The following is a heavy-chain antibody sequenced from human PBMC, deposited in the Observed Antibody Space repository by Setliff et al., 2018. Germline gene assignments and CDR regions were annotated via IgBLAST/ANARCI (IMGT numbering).Heavy chain of an antibody. CDR2: IIPIFGTA. J-gene: IGHJ4*02. D-gene: IGHD6-19*01. CDR3: AREGSGWYYDY. Sequence: GASVKVSCKASGGTFSSYAISWVRQAPGQGLEWMGGIIPIFGTANYAQKFQGRVTITADESTSTAYMGLSSLRSEDTAVYYCAREGSGWYYDYWGQGTLVTVSS. V-gene: IGHV1-69*13. CDR1: GGTFSSYA.